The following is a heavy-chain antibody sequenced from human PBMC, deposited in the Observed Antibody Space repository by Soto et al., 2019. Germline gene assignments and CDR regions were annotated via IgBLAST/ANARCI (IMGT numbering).Heavy chain of an antibody. CDR3: ARTSVNWGSRGLVDY. CDR2: LYWDDDK. CDR1: GFSLSTSGVG. V-gene: IGHV2-5*02. J-gene: IGHJ4*02. Sequence: QITLKESGPTLVKPTQTLTLTCTFSGFSLSTSGVGVGWIRQPPGKALEWLAFLYWDDDKRYSPSLKSRLTINKNTSKNQVDLTMTNMDPMETATYYCARTSVNWGSRGLVDYWGQGTLVTVAS. D-gene: IGHD7-27*01.